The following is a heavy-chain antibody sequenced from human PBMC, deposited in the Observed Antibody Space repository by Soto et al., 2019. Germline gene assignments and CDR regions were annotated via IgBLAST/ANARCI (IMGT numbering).Heavy chain of an antibody. Sequence: EVQLLESGGDLVQPGGSLRLSCAASGFIFSNYAMTWVRQAPGKGPEWVSTFTSGGSTYYRDTVKGRFTISRDNSKNTLYLQMNSLRAEDTAVYYCARTDKYNSQSSGRENRFDYWGQGTLVTVSS. V-gene: IGHV3-23*01. CDR2: FTSGGST. CDR3: ARTDKYNSQSSGRENRFDY. J-gene: IGHJ4*02. CDR1: GFIFSNYA. D-gene: IGHD3-22*01.